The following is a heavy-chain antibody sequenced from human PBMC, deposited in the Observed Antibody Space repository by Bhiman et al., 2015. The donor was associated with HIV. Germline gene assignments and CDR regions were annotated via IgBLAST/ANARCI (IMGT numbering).Heavy chain of an antibody. CDR1: GFTFSSYE. J-gene: IGHJ5*02. CDR2: VSSSGSTI. D-gene: IGHD6-6*01. CDR3: ARGSSSSLSAERFDP. Sequence: EVQLVEWGGGLVQPGGSLRLSCAASGFTFSSYEMNWVRQAPGKGLEWVSYVSSSGSTIYYADSVMGRFTISRDNAKNSLYLQMNSLRAEDTAVYYCARGSSSSLSAERFDPWGQGTLVTVSS. V-gene: IGHV3-48*03.